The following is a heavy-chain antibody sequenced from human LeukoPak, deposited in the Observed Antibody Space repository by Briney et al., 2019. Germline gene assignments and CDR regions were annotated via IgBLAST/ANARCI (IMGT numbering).Heavy chain of an antibody. CDR1: GYTFTSYS. CDR2: ISAYNGNT. D-gene: IGHD4-23*01. J-gene: IGHJ4*02. Sequence: ASVKVSCKASGYTFTSYSINWVRQAPGQGLEWMGWISAYNGNTKYAQKLQGRVTMTTDTSTSTAYMALSSLRSEDTAVYYCATGGTTVVTPVDYWGQGTLVTVSS. V-gene: IGHV1-18*01. CDR3: ATGGTTVVTPVDY.